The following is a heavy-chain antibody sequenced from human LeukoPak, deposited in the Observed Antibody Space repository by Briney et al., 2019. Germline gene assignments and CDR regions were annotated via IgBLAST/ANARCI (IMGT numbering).Heavy chain of an antibody. CDR2: IIPIFGIA. J-gene: IGHJ4*02. D-gene: IGHD6-6*01. CDR3: ARDGGTGSSSY. CDR1: GGTFSSYA. V-gene: IGHV1-69*04. Sequence: SVKVSCKASGGTFSSYAISWVRQAPGQGLEWMGRIIPIFGIANYAQKFQGRVTITADKSTSTAYMELSSLRSEATAVYYCARDGGTGSSSYWGQGTLVTVSS.